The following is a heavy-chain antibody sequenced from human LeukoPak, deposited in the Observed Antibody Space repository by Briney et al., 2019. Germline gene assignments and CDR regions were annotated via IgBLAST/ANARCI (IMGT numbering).Heavy chain of an antibody. J-gene: IGHJ6*03. CDR1: GFTFSSYA. D-gene: IGHD3-10*01. Sequence: PGGSLRLSCAASGFTFSSYAMHWVRQAPGKGLEWVAVISYDGSNKYYADSVKGRFTISRDNSKNTLYLQMNSLGAEDTAVYYCARDTYGSGSYGYYYMDVWGKGTTVTVSS. CDR3: ARDTYGSGSYGYYYMDV. V-gene: IGHV3-30*04. CDR2: ISYDGSNK.